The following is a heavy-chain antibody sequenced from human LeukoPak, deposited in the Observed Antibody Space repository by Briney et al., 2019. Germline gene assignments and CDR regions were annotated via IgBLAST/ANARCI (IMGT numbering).Heavy chain of an antibody. V-gene: IGHV4-38-2*02. D-gene: IGHD4-17*01. CDR3: ARSLTTVTINWFDP. J-gene: IGHJ5*02. CDR1: GYSISSGYY. CDR2: IYNSGST. Sequence: SETLSLTCTVSGYSISSGYYWGWIRQAPGKGLEWIGSIYNSGSTYYNPSLKSRVTISVDTSKNQFSLKLSSVTAADTAVYYCARSLTTVTINWFDPWGQGTLVTVSS.